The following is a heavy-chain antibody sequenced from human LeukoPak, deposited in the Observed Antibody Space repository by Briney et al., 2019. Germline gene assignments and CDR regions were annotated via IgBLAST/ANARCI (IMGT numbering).Heavy chain of an antibody. V-gene: IGHV4-61*02. J-gene: IGHJ6*04. CDR2: IYTSGST. D-gene: IGHD2-15*01. Sequence: TLSLTCTVSGGSISSSSYYWSWIRQPAGKGLEWIGRIYTSGSTNYNPSLKSRVTISVDTSKNQFSLKLSSVTAADTAVYYCARAGYYCSGGSCYSGVDVWGKGTTVTISS. CDR3: ARAGYYCSGGSCYSGVDV. CDR1: GGSISSSSYY.